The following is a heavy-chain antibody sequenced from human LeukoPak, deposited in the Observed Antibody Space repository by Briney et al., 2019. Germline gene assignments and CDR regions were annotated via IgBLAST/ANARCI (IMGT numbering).Heavy chain of an antibody. D-gene: IGHD6-19*01. CDR1: GFTFSSYG. CDR2: ISYDGSNK. J-gene: IGHJ4*02. V-gene: IGHV3-30*18. Sequence: GGTLRLSCAASGFTFSSYGMHWVRQAPGKGLEWAAVISYDGSNKYYADSVKGRFTISRGNSKNTLYLQMNSLRAEDTAVYYCAKTNREQWLVPVDYWGQGTLVTVSS. CDR3: AKTNREQWLVPVDY.